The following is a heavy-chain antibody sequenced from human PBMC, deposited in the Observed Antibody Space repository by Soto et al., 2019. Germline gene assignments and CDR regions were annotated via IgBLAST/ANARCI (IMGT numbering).Heavy chain of an antibody. CDR1: GGTFSSYA. V-gene: IGHV1-69*13. J-gene: IGHJ6*02. CDR2: IIPIFGTA. D-gene: IGHD3-3*01. CDR3: ERGAIRFSDPTYYYYYGMDV. Sequence: SVKVSCKASGGTFSSYAISWVRQAPGQGREGMGGIIPIFGTANYAQKFQGGVTITADESTSTAYKQLSSMRSEETAVYYCERGAIRFSDPTYYYYYGMDVWGQGTPVTVSS.